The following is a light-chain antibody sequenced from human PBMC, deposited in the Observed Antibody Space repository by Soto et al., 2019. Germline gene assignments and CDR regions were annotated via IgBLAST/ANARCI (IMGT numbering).Light chain of an antibody. Sequence: QSALTQPPSVSGAPGQRVTISCTGSSSNIGSNYDVHWYQQLPGTAPKLLIFSNTNRPSGVPDRFSGSKSGTSASLAIAGLQAEDEADYYCQSYDSNLSGSYVFGTGTKVTVL. CDR1: SSNIGSNYD. CDR2: SNT. CDR3: QSYDSNLSGSYV. J-gene: IGLJ1*01. V-gene: IGLV1-40*01.